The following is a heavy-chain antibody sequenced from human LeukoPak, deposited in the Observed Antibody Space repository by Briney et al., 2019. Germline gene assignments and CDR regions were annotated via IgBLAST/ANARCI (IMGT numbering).Heavy chain of an antibody. Sequence: GGSLRLSCAASGFTFSSYSMNWVRQAPGKGLEWVSSISTSSSYIYYADSVKGRFTTSRDNAKNSLYLQMNSLRAEDTAVYYCAREGYGGYYYYYGMDVWGQGTTVTVSS. CDR3: AREGYGGYYYYYGMDV. CDR1: GFTFSSYS. J-gene: IGHJ6*02. D-gene: IGHD4-23*01. V-gene: IGHV3-21*01. CDR2: ISTSSSYI.